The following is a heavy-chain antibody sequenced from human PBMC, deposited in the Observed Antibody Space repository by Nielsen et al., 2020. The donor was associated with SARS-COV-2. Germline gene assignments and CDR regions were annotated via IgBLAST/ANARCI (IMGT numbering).Heavy chain of an antibody. CDR3: ARDSISRDGYSINCFDY. Sequence: GESLKISCAASGFTFSSYWMSWVRQAPGKGLEWVANIKQDGSEKYYVDSVKGRFTISRDNAKNSLYLQMNSLRAEDTAVYYCARDSISRDGYSINCFDYWGQGTLVTVSS. D-gene: IGHD5-24*01. J-gene: IGHJ4*02. V-gene: IGHV3-7*01. CDR2: IKQDGSEK. CDR1: GFTFSSYW.